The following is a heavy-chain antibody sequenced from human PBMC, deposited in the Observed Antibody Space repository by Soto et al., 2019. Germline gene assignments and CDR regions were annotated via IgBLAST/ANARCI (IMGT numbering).Heavy chain of an antibody. J-gene: IGHJ4*02. Sequence: QVQLVQSGAEVKKPGTSVKVSCKASGYTFTSNGISCVRQAPGQGLEWMGWISTYNGNTNYAQKLQGRVTMTRDTSKSIAYMELRDLRSDDTAVYYCARDGYGDYGYWGQGSLVTVSS. CDR2: ISTYNGNT. CDR1: GYTFTSNG. D-gene: IGHD4-17*01. V-gene: IGHV1-18*01. CDR3: ARDGYGDYGY.